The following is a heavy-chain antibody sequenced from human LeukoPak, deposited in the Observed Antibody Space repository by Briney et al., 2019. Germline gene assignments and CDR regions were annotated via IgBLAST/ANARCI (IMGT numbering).Heavy chain of an antibody. CDR2: ILYDGSNK. D-gene: IGHD3-10*01. CDR1: EFTFSKFG. V-gene: IGHV3-30*02. Sequence: GGSLRLSCAASEFTFSKFGMHWVRQAPGQGLEWVAFILYDGSNKYYADSVKGRFTISRDNSKNTLYLQMNSLRSEDTAVYYCARGADRSGSYSTYYYYMDVWGKGTTVTISS. CDR3: ARGADRSGSYSTYYYYMDV. J-gene: IGHJ6*03.